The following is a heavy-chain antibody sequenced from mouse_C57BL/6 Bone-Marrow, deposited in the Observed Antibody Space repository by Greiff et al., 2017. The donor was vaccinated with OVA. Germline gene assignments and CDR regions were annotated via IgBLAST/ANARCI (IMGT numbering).Heavy chain of an antibody. CDR1: GFTFSDYY. CDR3: ARHDYYGSSAWFAY. Sequence: EVKLMESGGGLVQPGGSLKLSCAASGFTFSDYYMYWVRQTPEKRLEWVAYISNGGGSTYYPDTVKGRFTISRDNAKNTLYLQMSRLKSEDTAMYYCARHDYYGSSAWFAYWGQGTLVTVSA. J-gene: IGHJ3*01. CDR2: ISNGGGST. V-gene: IGHV5-12*01. D-gene: IGHD1-1*01.